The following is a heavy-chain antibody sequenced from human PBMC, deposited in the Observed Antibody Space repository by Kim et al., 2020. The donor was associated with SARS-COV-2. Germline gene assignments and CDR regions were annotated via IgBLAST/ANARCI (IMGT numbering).Heavy chain of an antibody. V-gene: IGHV4-39*01. D-gene: IGHD6-13*01. CDR2: T. CDR3: AGDIAAAGTSY. Sequence: TCYNPSLKSRVTISVATSKNQFSLKLSSVTAADTAVYYCAGDIAAAGTSYWGQGTLVTVSS. J-gene: IGHJ4*02.